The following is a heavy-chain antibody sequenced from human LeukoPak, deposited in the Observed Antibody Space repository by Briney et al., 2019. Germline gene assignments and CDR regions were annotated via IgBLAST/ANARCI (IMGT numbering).Heavy chain of an antibody. J-gene: IGHJ4*02. V-gene: IGHV3-30-3*01. D-gene: IGHD3-10*01. CDR3: ASHPDYYGSGGLNY. CDR2: VSYDGSNK. CDR1: GFTFSSYA. Sequence: PGGSLRLSCAASGFTFSSYAMHWVRQAPGKGLEWVAVVSYDGSNKYYADSVKGRFTISRDNSKNTLYLQMNSLRAEDTAVYYCASHPDYYGSGGLNYWGQGTLVTVSS.